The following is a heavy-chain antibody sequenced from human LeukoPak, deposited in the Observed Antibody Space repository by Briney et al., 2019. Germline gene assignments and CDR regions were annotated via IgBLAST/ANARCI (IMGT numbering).Heavy chain of an antibody. CDR3: ARETGFADAFDF. CDR2: ITGTGSQFDDV. CDR1: GFKLSVYS. J-gene: IGHJ3*01. Sequence: PGGSLRLSCAASGFKLSVYSMNWVRQAPGSGLEWVSRITGTGSQFDDVDYADSVRGRFTISRDNAKDSLFLEMSGLRVEDTGIYFCARETGFADAFDFWGRGTLVTVSS. V-gene: IGHV3-21*03.